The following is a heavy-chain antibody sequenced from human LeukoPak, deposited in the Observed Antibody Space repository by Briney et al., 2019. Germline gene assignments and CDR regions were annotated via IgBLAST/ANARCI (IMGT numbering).Heavy chain of an antibody. J-gene: IGHJ4*02. Sequence: SQTLSLTCTVSGGSISSGSYYWSWIRQPAGKGLEWIGRIYTSGSTNYNPSLKSRVTISVDTSKNQFSLKLSSVTAADTAVYYCARWQTYYYDSSGYYSEGGYFDYWGQGTLVTVSS. D-gene: IGHD3-22*01. CDR1: GGSISSGSYY. V-gene: IGHV4-61*02. CDR2: IYTSGST. CDR3: ARWQTYYYDSSGYYSEGGYFDY.